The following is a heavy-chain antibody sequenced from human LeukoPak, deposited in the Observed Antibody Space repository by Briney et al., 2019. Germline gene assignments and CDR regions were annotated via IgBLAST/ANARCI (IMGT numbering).Heavy chain of an antibody. V-gene: IGHV3-30*02. D-gene: IGHD2-15*01. J-gene: IGHJ6*03. CDR2: IRYDGSNK. CDR3: AKDSRLVDYYYYMDV. Sequence: GGSLRLSCAASGFTFSSYGMHWVRQAPGKGLEWVAFIRYDGSNKYYADSVKGRFTISRDNSKNTLYLQMNSLRAEDTAVYYCAKDSRLVDYYYYMDVWGKGNPGHRLL. CDR1: GFTFSSYG.